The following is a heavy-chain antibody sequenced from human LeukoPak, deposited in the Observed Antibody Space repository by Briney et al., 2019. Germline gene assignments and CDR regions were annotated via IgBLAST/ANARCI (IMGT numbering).Heavy chain of an antibody. D-gene: IGHD3-22*01. CDR1: GGSISSSSYY. CDR2: IYYSGST. CDR3: ARHDEVVITTPHFDY. J-gene: IGHJ4*02. V-gene: IGHV4-39*01. Sequence: KPSETLSLTCTVSGGSISSSSYYWGWIRQPPGKGLEWIGSIYYSGSTYYNPSLKSRVTISVDTSKNQFSLKLSSVTAADTAVYCCARHDEVVITTPHFDYWGQGTLVTVSS.